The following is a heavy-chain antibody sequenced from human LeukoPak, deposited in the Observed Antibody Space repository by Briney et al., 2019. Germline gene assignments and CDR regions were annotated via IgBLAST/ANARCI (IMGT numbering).Heavy chain of an antibody. Sequence: ASVKVSCKVSGYTLTELSMHWVRQAPGKGLEWMGGFDPEDGETIYAQKFQGRVTMTEDTSTDTAYMELSSLRSEDTAVYYCATAGLHYGFWSGSRRGMDVWGKGTTVTVSS. CDR3: ATAGLHYGFWSGSRRGMDV. D-gene: IGHD3-3*01. V-gene: IGHV1-24*01. J-gene: IGHJ6*03. CDR2: FDPEDGET. CDR1: GYTLTELS.